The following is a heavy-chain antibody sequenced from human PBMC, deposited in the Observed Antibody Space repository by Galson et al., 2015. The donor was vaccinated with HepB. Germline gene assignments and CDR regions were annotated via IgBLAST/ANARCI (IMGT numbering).Heavy chain of an antibody. V-gene: IGHV3-23*01. J-gene: IGHJ4*02. CDR3: AKGVDSSGYWADY. Sequence: SLRLSCAASGFTFSSYAMSWVRQAPGKGLEWVSAISGSGGSTYYADSVKGRFTISRDNSKNTLYLQMNSLRAEDTAVYYCAKGVDSSGYWADYWGQGTLVTVSS. CDR1: GFTFSSYA. CDR2: ISGSGGST. D-gene: IGHD3-22*01.